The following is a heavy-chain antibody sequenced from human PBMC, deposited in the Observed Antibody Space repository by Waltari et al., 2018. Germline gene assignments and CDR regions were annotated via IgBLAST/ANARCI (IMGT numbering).Heavy chain of an antibody. V-gene: IGHV4-59*01. CDR2: IYYSGST. Sequence: QVQLQESGSGLVKPSETLSLTCTVSGGSISSYYWSWIRQPPGKGLEWIGYIYYSGSTNYNPSLKSRVTISVDTSKNQFSRKLSSVTAADTAVYYCARGYNWNDVGWFDPWGHGTLVTVSS. J-gene: IGHJ5*02. CDR3: ARGYNWNDVGWFDP. D-gene: IGHD1-20*01. CDR1: GGSISSYY.